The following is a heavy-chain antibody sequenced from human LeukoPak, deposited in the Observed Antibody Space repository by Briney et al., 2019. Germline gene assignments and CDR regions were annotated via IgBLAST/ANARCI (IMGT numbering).Heavy chain of an antibody. D-gene: IGHD2-15*01. CDR2: IYSSGNT. V-gene: IGHV4-4*07. Sequence: PSETLSLTCTVSGGSISSNYWSWIRQPAGKGLEYIGRIYSSGNTNYNPSLKSRVTMSVDTSKNQFSLLLHSVTAADTAVYYCARVWLCSGSYWYFDFWGRGTLVIVSS. CDR1: GGSISSNY. CDR3: ARVWLCSGSYWYFDF. J-gene: IGHJ2*01.